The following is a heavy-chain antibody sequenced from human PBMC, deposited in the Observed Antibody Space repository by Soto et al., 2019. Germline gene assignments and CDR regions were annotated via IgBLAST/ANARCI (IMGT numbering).Heavy chain of an antibody. Sequence: QDQLVQSGVEVKKPGASVKVSCKTSGYSFTNYGITWLRQAPGQGFEWMGWISAYNGDTNYAQKFQGIVTMTTDASTSTAYLELRSLRSDDTAVYYCARDRGVAPPVAGNTHYYYYMDVWGKGTTVTVSS. CDR3: ARDRGVAPPVAGNTHYYYYMDV. V-gene: IGHV1-18*01. J-gene: IGHJ6*03. CDR1: GYSFTNYG. CDR2: ISAYNGDT. D-gene: IGHD6-19*01.